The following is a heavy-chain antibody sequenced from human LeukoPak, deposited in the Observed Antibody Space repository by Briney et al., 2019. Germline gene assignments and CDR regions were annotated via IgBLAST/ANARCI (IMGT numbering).Heavy chain of an antibody. Sequence: NTGGSLRLSCAASGFTVSSNYMSWIRQAPGKGLEWVSYISSSGSTIYYADSVKGRFTISRDNAKNSLYLQMNSLRAEDTAVYYCAASEGRKQPDYFDYWGQGTLVTVSS. CDR2: ISSSGSTI. D-gene: IGHD5-18*01. V-gene: IGHV3-11*04. CDR3: AASEGRKQPDYFDY. CDR1: GFTVSSNY. J-gene: IGHJ4*02.